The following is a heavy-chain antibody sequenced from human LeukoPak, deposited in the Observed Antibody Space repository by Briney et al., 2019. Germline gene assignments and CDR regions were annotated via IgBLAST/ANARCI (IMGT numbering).Heavy chain of an antibody. J-gene: IGHJ4*02. Sequence: PGGSLRLSCAASGFTFSSYTMNWVRQAPGKGLEWVSSISSSSSYIYYADSVKGRFTISRDNAKNSLYLQMNSLRAEDTAVYYCASAWGGYCSSTSYYPFDYWGQGNLVTVSS. V-gene: IGHV3-21*01. D-gene: IGHD2-2*01. CDR1: GFTFSSYT. CDR2: ISSSSSYI. CDR3: ASAWGGYCSSTSYYPFDY.